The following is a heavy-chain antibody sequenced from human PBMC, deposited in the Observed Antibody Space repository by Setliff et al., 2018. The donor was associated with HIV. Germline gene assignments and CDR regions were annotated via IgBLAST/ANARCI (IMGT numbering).Heavy chain of an antibody. J-gene: IGHJ6*02. CDR3: ARPSSLISAAIMDV. Sequence: GGSLRLSCAASGFTFSSYWMHWVRQAPGKGLAWVSRISSDGITTSYADSVKGRFTISRDNAKNTLYLQMNSLRAEDAAVYYCARPSSLISAAIMDVWGQGTTVTVSS. CDR1: GFTFSSYW. CDR2: ISSDGITT. V-gene: IGHV3-74*01. D-gene: IGHD2-2*01.